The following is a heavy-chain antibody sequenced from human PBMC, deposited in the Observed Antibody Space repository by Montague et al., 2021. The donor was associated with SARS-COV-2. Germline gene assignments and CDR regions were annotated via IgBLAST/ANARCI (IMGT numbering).Heavy chain of an antibody. Sequence: ETLSLTCTVSGGSISSYYWSWIRQPPGKGLEWIGYIYYSGSTNYNPSLKSRVTISIDTSKNQFSLKLSSVTAADTAVYYCARWGEYYDSPYYYYAMDVWGQGTTVTVSS. V-gene: IGHV4-59*12. CDR3: ARWGEYYDSPYYYYAMDV. CDR2: IYYSGST. D-gene: IGHD3-3*01. CDR1: GGSISSYY. J-gene: IGHJ6*02.